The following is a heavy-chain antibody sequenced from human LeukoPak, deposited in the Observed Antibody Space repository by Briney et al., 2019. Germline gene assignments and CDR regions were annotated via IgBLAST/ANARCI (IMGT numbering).Heavy chain of an antibody. V-gene: IGHV1-18*01. CDR1: GYTFTSYG. J-gene: IGHJ4*02. CDR2: ISAYSGNT. Sequence: ASVKVSCKASGYTFTSYGISWVRQAPGQGLEWMGWISAYSGNTNYAQKLQGRVTMTTDTSTSTAYMELRSLRSDDTAVYYCARDYYDSSGYYSGIDYWAREPWSPSPQ. CDR3: ARDYYDSSGYYSGIDY. D-gene: IGHD3-22*01.